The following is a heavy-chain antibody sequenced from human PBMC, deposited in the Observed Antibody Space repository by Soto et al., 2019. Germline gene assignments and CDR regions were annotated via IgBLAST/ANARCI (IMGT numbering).Heavy chain of an antibody. CDR1: GASMNDYY. CDR3: ARSGHIFAGVF. V-gene: IGHV4-59*01. J-gene: IGHJ4*02. D-gene: IGHD3-16*01. CDR2: LHYNGFA. Sequence: LSLTCTVSGASMNDYYGSWIRQSPGKGLEHIGYLHYNGFAEYSPSLRSRVSISMDTSKNQFSLKLSSVTAADTAIYYCARSGHIFAGVFWGQGILVTVAS.